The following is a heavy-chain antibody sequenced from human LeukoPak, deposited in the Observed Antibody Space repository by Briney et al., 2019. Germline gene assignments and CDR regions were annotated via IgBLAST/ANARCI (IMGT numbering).Heavy chain of an antibody. CDR3: AKHSITMIVVVSSAFDY. J-gene: IGHJ4*02. Sequence: PGGSLRLSCAASGFTFSSYAMSWVRQAPGKGLEWVSAISGSGGSTYYADSVKGRFTISRDNSKNTLYLQMNSLRAEDTAVYYCAKHSITMIVVVSSAFDYWGQGTLVTVSS. CDR2: ISGSGGST. V-gene: IGHV3-23*01. D-gene: IGHD3-22*01. CDR1: GFTFSSYA.